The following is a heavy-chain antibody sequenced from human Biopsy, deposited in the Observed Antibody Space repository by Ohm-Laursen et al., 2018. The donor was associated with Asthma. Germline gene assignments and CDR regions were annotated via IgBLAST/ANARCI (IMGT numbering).Heavy chain of an antibody. D-gene: IGHD4-23*01. CDR2: IYSGGGT. CDR3: ARAYGGSFFSGSFDI. V-gene: IGHV3-53*01. J-gene: IGHJ3*02. Sequence: LSLTCAASGFTVSTNGMSWVRQPPGKGLEWVSVIYSGGGTYYADSVQGRVTISRDNSKNTLSLQMNSLRAEDTAVYYCARAYGGSFFSGSFDIWGQGTMVTVSS. CDR1: GFTVSTNG.